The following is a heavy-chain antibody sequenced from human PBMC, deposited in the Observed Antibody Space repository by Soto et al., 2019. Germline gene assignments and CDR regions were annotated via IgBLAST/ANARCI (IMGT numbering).Heavy chain of an antibody. J-gene: IGHJ4*02. CDR3: ARVPDY. D-gene: IGHD2-2*01. CDR1: GGSVNIGTYS. CDR2: MYHSGST. Sequence: SETLSLTCTVPGGSVNIGTYSWSWIRQPPGKGLKWIGYMYHSGSTYYNPSLKSRVTISIDRSKNQFSLKLSSVTAADTAVYYCARVPDYRGQGILVTAPQ. V-gene: IGHV4-30-2*01.